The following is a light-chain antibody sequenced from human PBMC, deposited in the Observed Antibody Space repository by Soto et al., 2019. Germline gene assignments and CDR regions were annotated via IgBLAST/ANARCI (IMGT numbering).Light chain of an antibody. J-gene: IGKJ1*01. CDR2: HAS. V-gene: IGKV3-15*01. Sequence: EIVLTPSPGTLSLSPGERATLSCRASQSVSSNYLAWYQHKPGQAPRLLIYHASTRATGIPARFSGSGSGTDFTLTISSLQSEDFAFFYCQQYDNWPRTFGQGTKVDIK. CDR1: QSVSSN. CDR3: QQYDNWPRT.